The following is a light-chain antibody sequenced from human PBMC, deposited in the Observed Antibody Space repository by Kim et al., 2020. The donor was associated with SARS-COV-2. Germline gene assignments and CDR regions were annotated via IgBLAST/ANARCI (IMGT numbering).Light chain of an antibody. V-gene: IGLV3-19*01. CDR2: GKN. CDR1: SLRTYY. Sequence: ALGQTVRITCQGDSLRTYYASWYQQKPGQAPILVIYGKNNRPSGIPDRFSGSSYGNTPSLTVTGAQAVDEADYYCNSRDNSGDHVVLGGGTQLPVL. J-gene: IGLJ2*01. CDR3: NSRDNSGDHVV.